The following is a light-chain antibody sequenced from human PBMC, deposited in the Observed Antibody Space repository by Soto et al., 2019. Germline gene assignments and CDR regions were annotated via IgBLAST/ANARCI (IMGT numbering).Light chain of an antibody. CDR3: QQYDNWPRT. CDR2: GAS. J-gene: IGKJ1*01. V-gene: IGKV3-15*01. Sequence: EMVMTQSPTTLSVYPGERGTLSCRASQDISSNLAWYQQKPGQTPRLLIHGASTRATGIPARFSGSGSGTRFTLTIASLQSEDFAVYYCQQYDNWPRTFGQGTKVDI. CDR1: QDISSN.